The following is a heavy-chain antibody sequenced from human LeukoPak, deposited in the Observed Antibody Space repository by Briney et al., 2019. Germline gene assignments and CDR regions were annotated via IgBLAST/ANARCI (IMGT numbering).Heavy chain of an antibody. Sequence: GGSVRLSCAASGFTVSSNYMSWVRHAPGKGLEWVSVIYSGGSTYYADSVKGRFTISRDNSKNTVYLQMNSLRAEDTAVYYCASGMTTVWSYFDYWGQGTLVTVSS. J-gene: IGHJ4*02. D-gene: IGHD4-17*01. CDR1: GFTVSSNY. CDR2: IYSGGST. CDR3: ASGMTTVWSYFDY. V-gene: IGHV3-53*01.